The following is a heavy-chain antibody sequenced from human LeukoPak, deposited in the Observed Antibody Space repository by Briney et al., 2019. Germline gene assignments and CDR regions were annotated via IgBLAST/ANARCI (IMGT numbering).Heavy chain of an antibody. D-gene: IGHD1-26*01. Sequence: ASVKVSCKASGFTFIDHAMHWVRQAPGQRPEWMGWIHAADGSTKVSQKFQDRVTITRDTSASTLYMELSSLRSEDAAVYYCARDSGSGNNDYWGQGTLVTVSS. CDR1: GFTFIDHA. J-gene: IGHJ4*02. CDR2: IHAADGST. V-gene: IGHV1-3*01. CDR3: ARDSGSGNNDY.